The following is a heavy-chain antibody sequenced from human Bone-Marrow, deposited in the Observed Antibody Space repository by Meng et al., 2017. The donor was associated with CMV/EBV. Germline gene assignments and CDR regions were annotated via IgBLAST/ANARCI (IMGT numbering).Heavy chain of an antibody. J-gene: IGHJ4*02. D-gene: IGHD3-22*01. CDR2: IGNRASGDTT. Sequence: GESLKISCVGSRFTFSDHYIDWVRQAPGKGLEWVGRIGNRASGDTTEYAASVIGRFTISRDDSKSSSYLQMSSLKTEDTAVYYCAKFVLNSGYYYDYWGQGTLVTVSS. CDR1: RFTFSDHY. CDR3: AKFVLNSGYYYDY. V-gene: IGHV3-72*01.